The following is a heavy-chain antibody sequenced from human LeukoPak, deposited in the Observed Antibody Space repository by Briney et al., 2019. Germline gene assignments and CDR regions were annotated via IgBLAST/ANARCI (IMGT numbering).Heavy chain of an antibody. CDR1: GFTFSSYA. CDR2: ISYDGSNK. J-gene: IGHJ4*02. Sequence: GRSLRLSCAASGFTFSSYAMHWVRQAPGKGLEWVAVISYDGSNKYYADSVKGRFTISRDNSKNTLYLQMSFLRVEDMAFYYCARDLYIGGQGTLVTVSS. CDR3: ARDLYI. V-gene: IGHV3-30*04.